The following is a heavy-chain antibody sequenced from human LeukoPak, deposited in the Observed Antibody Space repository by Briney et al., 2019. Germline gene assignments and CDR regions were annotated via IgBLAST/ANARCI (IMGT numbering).Heavy chain of an antibody. CDR3: AKRGVVIRVILVGFHKEAYYFDS. Sequence: AGGSLRLSCAVSGITLSNYGMSWVRQAPGKGLEWVAGISDSGGSTNYADPVKGRFTISRDNPKNTLYLQMNSLRAEDTAVYFCAKRGVVIRVILVGFHKEAYYFDSWGQGALVTVSS. D-gene: IGHD3-22*01. V-gene: IGHV3-23*01. CDR1: GITLSNYG. J-gene: IGHJ4*02. CDR2: ISDSGGST.